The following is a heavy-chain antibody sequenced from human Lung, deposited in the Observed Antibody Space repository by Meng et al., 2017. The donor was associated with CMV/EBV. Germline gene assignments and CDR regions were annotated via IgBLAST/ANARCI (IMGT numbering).Heavy chain of an antibody. J-gene: IGHJ6*02. CDR1: GGSFTSYY. Sequence: LXCNVYGGSFTSYYWSWIRQTPNRGLEWIGEIHHSGSTNFNPSLKRRVTVSVDTPKNQFSLKLRSVTAADSAMYYCARGGYGPGYYYYGLDVWGQGTTVTVSS. CDR3: ARGGYGPGYYYYGLDV. CDR2: IHHSGST. D-gene: IGHD5-18*01. V-gene: IGHV4-34*01.